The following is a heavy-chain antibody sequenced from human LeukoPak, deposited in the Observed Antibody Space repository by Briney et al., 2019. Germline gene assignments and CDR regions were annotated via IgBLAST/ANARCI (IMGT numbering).Heavy chain of an antibody. D-gene: IGHD4-11*01. CDR3: ARQVKWFDP. CDR1: GFTFSSFG. CDR2: ISISSSTT. Sequence: QAGGSLRLSCAASGFTFSSFGMDWVRQAPGKGLEWVSYISISSSTTYYADSVKGRFTISRDNAQNSLYLQMNSLRDKDTAVYYCARQVKWFDPWGQGTLVTVSS. J-gene: IGHJ5*02. V-gene: IGHV3-48*02.